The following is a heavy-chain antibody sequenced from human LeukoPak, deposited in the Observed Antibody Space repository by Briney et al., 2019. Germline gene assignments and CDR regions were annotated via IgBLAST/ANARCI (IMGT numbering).Heavy chain of an antibody. Sequence: GGSLRLSCAASRFTFSSYAMSWVRQAPGKGLEWVSAISGSGVITYYADSVKGRFTMSRDNSKNTLYLQMNSLRAEDTAVYYCAKEGYSSTWNADFDYGGQGTLVIASS. V-gene: IGHV3-23*01. J-gene: IGHJ4*02. D-gene: IGHD6-13*01. CDR3: AKEGYSSTWNADFDY. CDR1: RFTFSSYA. CDR2: ISGSGVIT.